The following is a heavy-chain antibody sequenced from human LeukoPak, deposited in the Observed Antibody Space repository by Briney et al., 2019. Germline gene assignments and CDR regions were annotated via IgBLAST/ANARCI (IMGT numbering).Heavy chain of an antibody. D-gene: IGHD2-21*02. V-gene: IGHV3-33*08. CDR1: GFTYSSYW. J-gene: IGHJ4*02. Sequence: PGGSLRLSCAASGFTYSSYWMSWVRQAPGKGLEWVAVIWYDGSNKYYADSVKGRFTISRDNSKNTLYLQMNSLRAEDTAVYYCARETAHLYYWGQGTLVTVSS. CDR3: ARETAHLYY. CDR2: IWYDGSNK.